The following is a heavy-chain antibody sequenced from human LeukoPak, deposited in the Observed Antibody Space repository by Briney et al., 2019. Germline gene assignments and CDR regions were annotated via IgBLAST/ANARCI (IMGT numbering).Heavy chain of an antibody. V-gene: IGHV3-23*01. CDR1: GFTFSSYA. CDR2: ISGRGGST. CDR3: AKDYPYGSGSYYNFDY. Sequence: PGGSLRLSCAASGFTFSSYAMSWVRQAPGKGLEGVSAISGRGGSTYYADYVKGRFTISRDNSKNTLYLQMNSLSAEDTAVYYCAKDYPYGSGSYYNFDYWGQGTLVTVSS. J-gene: IGHJ4*02. D-gene: IGHD3-10*01.